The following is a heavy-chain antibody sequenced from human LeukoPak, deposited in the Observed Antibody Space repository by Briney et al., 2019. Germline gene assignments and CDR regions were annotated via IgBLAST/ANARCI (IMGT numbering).Heavy chain of an antibody. D-gene: IGHD1-1*01. CDR3: AKGQELDDGVFDS. Sequence: PGGSLRLSCAGFGFTFSSYAMSWVRQAPGKGLEWVSSIGGSGVVTTNADSVKGRFTISRDNSKNTLYLQMNSLRGEDSAIYYCAKGQELDDGVFDSWGQGTLVPVSS. V-gene: IGHV3-23*01. J-gene: IGHJ4*02. CDR2: IGGSGVVT. CDR1: GFTFSSYA.